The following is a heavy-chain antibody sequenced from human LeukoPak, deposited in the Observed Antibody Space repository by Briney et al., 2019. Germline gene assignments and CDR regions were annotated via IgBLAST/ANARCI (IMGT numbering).Heavy chain of an antibody. J-gene: IGHJ4*02. CDR2: ISSSGSTI. CDR3: ARDGVKLTAMATDYFDY. D-gene: IGHD5-18*01. CDR1: GFTFSSYS. V-gene: IGHV3-48*04. Sequence: PGGSLRLSCAASGFTFSSYSMNWVRQAPGKGLGWVSYISSSGSTIYYADSVKGRFTISRDNAKNSLYLQMNSLRAEDTAVYYCARDGVKLTAMATDYFDYWGQGTLVTVSS.